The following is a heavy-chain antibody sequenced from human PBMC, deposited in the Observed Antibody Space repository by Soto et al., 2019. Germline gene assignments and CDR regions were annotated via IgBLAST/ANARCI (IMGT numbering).Heavy chain of an antibody. D-gene: IGHD3-16*02. CDR2: IKQDGSEK. J-gene: IGHJ4*02. V-gene: IGHV3-7*01. CDR1: GFTFSSYW. Sequence: GGSLSLSCAASGFTFSSYWMSWVRQAPGKGLEWVANIKQDGSEKYYVDSVKGRFTISRDNAKNSLYLQMNSLRAEDTAVYYCARDGRGFAADYDYIWGSYRPIDYWGQGTLVTVSS. CDR3: ARDGRGFAADYDYIWGSYRPIDY.